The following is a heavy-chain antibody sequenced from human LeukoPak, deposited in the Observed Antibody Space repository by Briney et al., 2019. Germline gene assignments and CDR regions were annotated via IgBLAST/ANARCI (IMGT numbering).Heavy chain of an antibody. CDR3: ARAHRSSSWYGVLGY. V-gene: IGHV4-39*01. J-gene: IGHJ4*02. CDR1: GGSISSSSYY. D-gene: IGHD6-13*01. Sequence: KPSETLSLTCTVSGGSISSSSYYWGWIRQPPGKGLEWIVSIYYSGSTDYNPSLKSRVTISVDTSKNQFSLNLSSVTAADTAVYYCARAHRSSSWYGVLGYWGQGTLVTVSS. CDR2: IYYSGST.